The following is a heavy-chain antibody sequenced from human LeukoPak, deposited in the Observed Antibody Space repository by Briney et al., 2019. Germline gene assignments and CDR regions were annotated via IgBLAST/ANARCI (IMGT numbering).Heavy chain of an antibody. V-gene: IGHV3-66*01. D-gene: IGHD3-22*01. CDR2: IYSGGST. CDR3: AREADDSSGYYYS. CDR1: GFTVSSNY. Sequence: GGSLRLSCAASGFTVSSNYMSWVRQAPGKGLEWVSVIYSGGSTYYADSVKGRFAISRDNSKNTLYLQMNSLRAEDTAVYYCAREADDSSGYYYSWGQGTLVTVSS. J-gene: IGHJ4*02.